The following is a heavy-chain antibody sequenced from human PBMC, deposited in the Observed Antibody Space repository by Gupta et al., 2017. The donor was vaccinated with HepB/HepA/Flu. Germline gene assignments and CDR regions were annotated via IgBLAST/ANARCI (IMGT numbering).Heavy chain of an antibody. CDR2: ISGSGGST. CDR1: GFPFSSYA. V-gene: IGHV3-23*01. J-gene: IGHJ4*02. CDR3: ARSQGRIAVAAGSDY. D-gene: IGHD6-19*01. Sequence: EVQLLESGGGLVQPGGSLRLSCAASGFPFSSYAMSWVRQAPGKGLEWVSAISGSGGSTYYADSVKGRFTISRDNSKNTLYLQMNSLRAEDTAVYYCARSQGRIAVAAGSDYWGQGTLVTVSS.